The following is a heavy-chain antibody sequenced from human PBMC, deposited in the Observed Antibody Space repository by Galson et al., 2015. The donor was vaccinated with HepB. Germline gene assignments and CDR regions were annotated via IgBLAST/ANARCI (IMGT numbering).Heavy chain of an antibody. D-gene: IGHD2-15*01. Sequence: SVKVSCKASGYTFSDYSITWVRQAPGQGLEWMGWINPYSRYTKYAQKVQGRVIMTTDTSTSTAYMELRSLRSDDTAVYYCARGGLVVVVGANLNTWFDPWGQGTLVTVSS. J-gene: IGHJ5*02. CDR3: ARGGLVVVVGANLNTWFDP. CDR2: INPYSRYT. CDR1: GYTFSDYS. V-gene: IGHV1-18*01.